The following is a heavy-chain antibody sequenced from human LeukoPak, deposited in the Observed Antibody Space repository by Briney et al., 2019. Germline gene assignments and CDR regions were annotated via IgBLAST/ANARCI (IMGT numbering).Heavy chain of an antibody. J-gene: IGHJ1*01. Sequence: SGGSLRLSCAASTFTFSSYAMSWIRQAPGKGREWVSAISGSGGHTYYADSVKGRFTISRDNSKNTLYRQMNSVRAEDTAVHYCAKDRYCSGGSCYPAYFQHWGQGTLVTVSS. CDR3: AKDRYCSGGSCYPAYFQH. CDR1: TFTFSSYA. V-gene: IGHV3-23*01. D-gene: IGHD2-15*01. CDR2: ISGSGGHT.